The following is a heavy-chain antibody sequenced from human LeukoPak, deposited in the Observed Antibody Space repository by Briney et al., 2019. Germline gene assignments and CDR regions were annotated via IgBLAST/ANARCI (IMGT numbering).Heavy chain of an antibody. CDR2: IYYSGSA. CDR3: ARVVAAEPYYFDY. J-gene: IGHJ4*02. CDR1: GGSISSGDYY. Sequence: NPSQTLSLTYTVSGGSISSGDYYWSRIRQPPGKGLEWIGYIYYSGSAYYNPSLKSRVTISVDTSKNQFSLKLSSVTAADTAVYYCARVVAAEPYYFDYWGQGTLVTVSS. D-gene: IGHD1-14*01. V-gene: IGHV4-30-4*01.